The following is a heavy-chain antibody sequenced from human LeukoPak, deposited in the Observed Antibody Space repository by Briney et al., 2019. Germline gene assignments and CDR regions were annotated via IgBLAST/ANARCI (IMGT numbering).Heavy chain of an antibody. V-gene: IGHV4-30-2*01. Sequence: SETLSLTCAVSGGSISSGGYSWSWIRQPPGKGLEWIGYCFHSGSPDYNPSLKSRVTISVDRSKNQFSLKLSSVTAADTAVYYCARAPFSMGRGVIMVDAFDIWGQGTMVTVS. CDR2: CFHSGSP. CDR1: GGSISSGGYS. D-gene: IGHD3-10*01. CDR3: ARAPFSMGRGVIMVDAFDI. J-gene: IGHJ3*02.